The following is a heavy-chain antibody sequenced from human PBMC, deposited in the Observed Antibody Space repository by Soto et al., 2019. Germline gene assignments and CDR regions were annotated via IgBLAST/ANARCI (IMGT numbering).Heavy chain of an antibody. Sequence: EVQLVESGGGLVQPGGSLRLSCAASGFTFSSYSMTWVRQAPGKGLEWVSYISSSSSTIYYADSVKGRFTISRDNAKNSLYLQMNSLRAEDKAGYYGARDPGYGSGGQAPDYWGQGTLVTVSS. D-gene: IGHD3-10*01. CDR2: ISSSSSTI. CDR1: GFTFSSYS. V-gene: IGHV3-48*01. CDR3: ARDPGYGSGGQAPDY. J-gene: IGHJ4*02.